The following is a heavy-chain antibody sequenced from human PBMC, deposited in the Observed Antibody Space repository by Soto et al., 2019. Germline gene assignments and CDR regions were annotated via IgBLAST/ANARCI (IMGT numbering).Heavy chain of an antibody. D-gene: IGHD4-17*01. CDR1: GYTLTSHY. CDR2: VNPSGGST. V-gene: IGHV1-46*01. Sequence: QVQLVQSGAEVKKPGASVKVSCKASGYTLTSHYMHWVRQASGQGLEWMGTVNPSGGSTTYSQKFQGRVTMTRDTSTSTVYMELSSLRSEDTAVYYCARTDDYAFDYWGQGTLVTVSS. J-gene: IGHJ4*02. CDR3: ARTDDYAFDY.